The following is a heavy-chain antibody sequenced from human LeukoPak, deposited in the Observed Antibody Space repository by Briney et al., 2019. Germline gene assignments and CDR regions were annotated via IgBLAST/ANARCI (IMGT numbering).Heavy chain of an antibody. CDR2: IYYSGST. Sequence: PSETLSLTCTGSGGSISSYYWSWIRQPPGKGLEGIGYIYYSGSTNYNPSLKSRVTISVDTSKNQFSLKLSSVTAADTAVYYCARSRGSGWPYYYYYGMDVWGQGTTVTVSS. D-gene: IGHD6-19*01. CDR3: ARSRGSGWPYYYYYGMDV. V-gene: IGHV4-59*01. CDR1: GGSISSYY. J-gene: IGHJ6*02.